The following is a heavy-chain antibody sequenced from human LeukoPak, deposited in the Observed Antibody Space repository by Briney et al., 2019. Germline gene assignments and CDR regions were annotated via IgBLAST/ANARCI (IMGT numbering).Heavy chain of an antibody. CDR3: ARNDYYYMDV. J-gene: IGHJ6*03. CDR2: IYYSGST. Sequence: PSETLSLTCTVSGGSISSYYWSWIRQPPGKGLEWIGYIYYSGSTNYNPSLKSRVTISVDTSKNQFSLKLSSVTAADAAVYYCARNDYYYMDVWGKGTTVTVSS. V-gene: IGHV4-59*01. CDR1: GGSISSYY.